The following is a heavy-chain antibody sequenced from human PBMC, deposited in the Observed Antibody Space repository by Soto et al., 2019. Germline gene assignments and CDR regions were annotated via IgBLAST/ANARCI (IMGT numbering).Heavy chain of an antibody. CDR1: GFTFSSYA. D-gene: IGHD6-19*01. J-gene: IGHJ6*02. Sequence: GGSLRLSCAASGFTFSSYAMHWVRQAPGKGLEWVAVISYDGSNKYYADSVKGRFTISRDNSKNTLYLQMNSLRAEDTAVYYCARDRESSGFYGMDVWGQGTTVTVSS. CDR2: ISYDGSNK. CDR3: ARDRESSGFYGMDV. V-gene: IGHV3-30-3*01.